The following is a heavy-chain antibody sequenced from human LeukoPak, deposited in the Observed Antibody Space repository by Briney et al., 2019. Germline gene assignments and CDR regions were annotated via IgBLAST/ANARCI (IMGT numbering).Heavy chain of an antibody. CDR1: GGSFSGYY. CDR3: ARELGSSNLFNS. D-gene: IGHD6-6*01. Sequence: SETLSLTRAVYGGSFSGYYWNWIRQPPGKGLEWIGEINHSGSTNYNPSVKSRVTISVDTPNSQFSLRLTSVTAPDTAVYYGARELGSSNLFNSPGHGTLVTVSS. CDR2: INHSGST. V-gene: IGHV4-34*01. J-gene: IGHJ5*01.